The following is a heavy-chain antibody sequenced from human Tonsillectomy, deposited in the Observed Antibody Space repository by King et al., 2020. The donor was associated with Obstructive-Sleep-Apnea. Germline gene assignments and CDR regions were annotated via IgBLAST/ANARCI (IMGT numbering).Heavy chain of an antibody. Sequence: VQLVESGGGLVQPGGSRRLSCEASGFTVGSNYMSWVRQAPGKGLEWVSVMYRGGSTYDEASVKGRLTNSRHISKNTLYRKMNSLRAGDTAVYYCARVFPDYYDSSGYDFDIWGQGTMVTVSS. V-gene: IGHV3-53*04. D-gene: IGHD3-22*01. CDR3: ARVFPDYYDSSGYDFDI. CDR2: MYRGGST. CDR1: GFTVGSNY. J-gene: IGHJ3*02.